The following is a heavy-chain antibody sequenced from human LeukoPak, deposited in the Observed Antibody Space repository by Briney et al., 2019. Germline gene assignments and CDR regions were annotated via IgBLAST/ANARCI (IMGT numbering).Heavy chain of an antibody. Sequence: GGSLRLSCAASGFTFTNFAMSWVRQAPGKGLEWVSAISYSSENTYYADSVKGRFTISRDNSKNTLYLQMNSLRAEDTAVYYCVRVFDWLNRDGMDVWGQGTTVTVSS. CDR2: ISYSSENT. V-gene: IGHV3-23*01. J-gene: IGHJ6*02. D-gene: IGHD3-9*01. CDR3: VRVFDWLNRDGMDV. CDR1: GFTFTNFA.